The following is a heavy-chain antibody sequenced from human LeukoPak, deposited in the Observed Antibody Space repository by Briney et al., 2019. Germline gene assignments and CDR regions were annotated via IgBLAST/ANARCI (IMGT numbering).Heavy chain of an antibody. D-gene: IGHD2-2*01. CDR1: GYTFTGYY. J-gene: IGHJ6*02. Sequence: ASMKVSCKASGYTFTGYYIHWVRQAPGQGLEWMGWISAYNGNTNYAQKLQGRVTMTTDTSTSTAYMELRSLRSDDTAVYYCARGCSSTSCYDYYYYGMDVWGQGTTVTVSS. CDR2: ISAYNGNT. CDR3: ARGCSSTSCYDYYYYGMDV. V-gene: IGHV1-18*04.